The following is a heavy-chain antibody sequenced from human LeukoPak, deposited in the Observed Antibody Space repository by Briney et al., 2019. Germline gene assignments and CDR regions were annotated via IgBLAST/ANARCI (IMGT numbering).Heavy chain of an antibody. J-gene: IGHJ3*02. D-gene: IGHD1-26*01. V-gene: IGHV4-59*01. CDR3: ARFPPRLVGPTPDAFDI. CDR1: GGSITNYY. CDR2: MYYSGST. Sequence: SETLSLTCTVSGGSITNYYWSWIRQPPGKGLEWIGYMYYSGSTNYSPSLKSRATISVGTSKNQFSLRLSSVTAADTAVYFCARFPPRLVGPTPDAFDIWGQGTMVTVSS.